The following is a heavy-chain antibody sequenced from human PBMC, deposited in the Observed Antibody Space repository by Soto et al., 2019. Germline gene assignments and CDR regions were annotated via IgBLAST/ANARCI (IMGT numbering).Heavy chain of an antibody. D-gene: IGHD6-19*01. J-gene: IGHJ3*02. CDR3: AKYILAGARSAFDI. CDR2: IGGFTGAT. Sequence: EVQLLESGGGLVQPGGSLRLSCAASGFTFSNYDMSWVRQAPGKGLECVSVIGGFTGATYYGDSVKGRFTISRDNSKNTLYLQMNSLTAEDTAVYFCAKYILAGARSAFDIWGQGTMVTVSS. V-gene: IGHV3-23*01. CDR1: GFTFSNYD.